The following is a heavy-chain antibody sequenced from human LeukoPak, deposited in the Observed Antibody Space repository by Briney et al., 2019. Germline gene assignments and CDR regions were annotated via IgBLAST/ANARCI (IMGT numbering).Heavy chain of an antibody. CDR3: ARASIAAAGTAVYYYYYGMDV. J-gene: IGHJ6*02. V-gene: IGHV1-69*13. D-gene: IGHD6-13*01. CDR1: GGTFSSYA. CDR2: IIPIFGTA. Sequence: GASVKVSCKASGGTFSSYAISWVRQAPGQGLEWMGGIIPIFGTANYAQKFQGRVTITADESTSTAYMELSSLRSEDTAVYYCARASIAAAGTAVYYYYYGMDVWGQGTTVTVSS.